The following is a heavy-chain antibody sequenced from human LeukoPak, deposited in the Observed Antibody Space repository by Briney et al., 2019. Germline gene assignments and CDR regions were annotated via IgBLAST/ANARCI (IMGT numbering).Heavy chain of an antibody. V-gene: IGHV3-30*04. CDR3: ARALTLYVPYFDY. J-gene: IGHJ4*02. Sequence: PGGSLRLSCAASGFTFSSYAMHWVRQAPGKGLEWVAVISYDGSNKYYADSVKGRFTISRDNSKNMLYLQMNSLRAEDTAVYYCARALTLYVPYFDYWGQGTLVTVSS. D-gene: IGHD3-16*01. CDR2: ISYDGSNK. CDR1: GFTFSSYA.